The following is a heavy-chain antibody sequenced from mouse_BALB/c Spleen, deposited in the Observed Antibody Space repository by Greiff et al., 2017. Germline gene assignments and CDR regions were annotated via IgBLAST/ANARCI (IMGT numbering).Heavy chain of an antibody. CDR2: IYPYNGGT. CDR3: APYGYDTWFAY. V-gene: IGHV1S29*02. D-gene: IGHD2-2*01. J-gene: IGHJ3*01. CDR1: GYTFTDYN. Sequence: EVQLQESGPELVKPGASVKISCKASGYTFTDYNMHWVKQSHGKSLEWIGYIYPYNGGTGYNQKFKSKATLTVDNSSSTAYMELRSLTSEDSAVYYCAPYGYDTWFAYWGQGTLVTVSA.